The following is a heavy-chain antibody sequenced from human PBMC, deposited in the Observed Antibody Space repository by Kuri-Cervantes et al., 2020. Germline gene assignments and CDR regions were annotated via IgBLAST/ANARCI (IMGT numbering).Heavy chain of an antibody. J-gene: IGHJ3*02. D-gene: IGHD4-17*01. CDR2: LYYSGTT. Sequence: SETLSLTCTVSGGSISSSGYYWGWIRQPPGKGLEWIGSLYYSGTTYYNSSLKSRLTISVDTSKNQFSLKLSSVTAADTAVYYCARRTVTTAYDAFDIWGQGTMVTVSS. V-gene: IGHV4-39*01. CDR3: ARRTVTTAYDAFDI. CDR1: GGSISSSGYY.